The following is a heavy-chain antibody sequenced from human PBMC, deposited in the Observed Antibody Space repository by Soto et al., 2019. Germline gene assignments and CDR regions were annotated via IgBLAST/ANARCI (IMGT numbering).Heavy chain of an antibody. CDR2: INHSGST. CDR1: GGSFSGYY. J-gene: IGHJ6*02. D-gene: IGHD6-19*01. CDR3: ARGRGSGWSKTYYYYYYGMDV. Sequence: PSDTLSLTCAVYGGSFSGYYWSWIRQPPGKGLEWIGEINHSGSTNYNPSLKSRVTISVDTSKNQFSLKLSSVTAADTAVYYCARGRGSGWSKTYYYYYYGMDVWGQGTTVTVSS. V-gene: IGHV4-34*01.